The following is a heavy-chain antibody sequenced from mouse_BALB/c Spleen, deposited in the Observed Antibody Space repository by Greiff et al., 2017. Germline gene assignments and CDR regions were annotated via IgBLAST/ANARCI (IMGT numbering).Heavy chain of an antibody. CDR3: ARGGYYYGSSRGFAY. V-gene: IGHV3-6*02. Sequence: EVKVEESGPGLVKPSQSLSLTCSVTGYSITSGYYWNWIRQFPGNKLEWMGYISYDGSNNYNPSLKNRISITRDTSKNQFFLKLNSVTTEDTATYYCARGGYYYGSSRGFAYWGQGTLVTVSA. J-gene: IGHJ3*01. CDR1: GYSITSGYY. CDR2: ISYDGSN. D-gene: IGHD1-1*01.